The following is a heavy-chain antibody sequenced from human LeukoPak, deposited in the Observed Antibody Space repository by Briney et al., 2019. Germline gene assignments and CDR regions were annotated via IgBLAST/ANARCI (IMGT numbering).Heavy chain of an antibody. CDR1: GGTFSSYA. J-gene: IGHJ4*02. Sequence: ASVKVSCKASGGTFSSYAISWVRQATGQGLEWMGWINPNSGGTNYAQKFQGRVTMTRDTSISTAYMELSRLRSDDTAVYYCARLMVRGATIDYWGQGTLVTVSS. CDR2: INPNSGGT. V-gene: IGHV1-2*02. CDR3: ARLMVRGATIDY. D-gene: IGHD3-10*01.